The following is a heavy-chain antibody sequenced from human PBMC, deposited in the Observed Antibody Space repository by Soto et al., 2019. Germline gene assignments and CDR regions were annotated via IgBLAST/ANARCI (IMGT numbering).Heavy chain of an antibody. J-gene: IGHJ3*02. Sequence: SQTLSLTCAISGDSVSSNSAAWNWIRQSPSRGLEWLGRTYYRSKWYNDYAVSVKSRITINPDTSKNQFSLQLNSVTPEDTAVYYCAREADLTAAAGIDNDPFDIWGQGTMVTVSS. D-gene: IGHD6-13*01. CDR1: GDSVSSNSAA. V-gene: IGHV6-1*01. CDR2: TYYRSKWYN. CDR3: AREADLTAAAGIDNDPFDI.